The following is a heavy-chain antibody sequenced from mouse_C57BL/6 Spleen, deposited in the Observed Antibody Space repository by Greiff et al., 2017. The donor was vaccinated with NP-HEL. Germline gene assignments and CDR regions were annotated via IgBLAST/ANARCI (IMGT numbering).Heavy chain of an antibody. V-gene: IGHV1-52*01. CDR1: GYTFTSYW. J-gene: IGHJ3*01. Sequence: QVQLQQPGAELVRPGSSVKLSCKASGYTFTSYWMHWVKQRPIQGLEWIGNIDPSDSETHYNQKFKDKATLTVDKSSSTAYMQLSSLTSEDSAVYYCARSYDYVPFAYWGQGALVTVSA. CDR2: IDPSDSET. D-gene: IGHD2-4*01. CDR3: ARSYDYVPFAY.